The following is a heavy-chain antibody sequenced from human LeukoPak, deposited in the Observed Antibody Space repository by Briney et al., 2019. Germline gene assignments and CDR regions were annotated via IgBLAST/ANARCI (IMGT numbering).Heavy chain of an antibody. CDR2: INQGGSVQ. CDR3: ARVEYSGWNFEY. J-gene: IGHJ4*02. D-gene: IGHD5-12*01. Sequence: GGSLRLSCVASGFTFRSYWMSWVRQAPGKGLEWVANINQGGSVQYYMDSVKGRFTISRDDAKNSLYVQMNSLRDEDTAVYCARVEYSGWNFEYWGQGTLVTVSS. CDR1: GFTFRSYW. V-gene: IGHV3-7*01.